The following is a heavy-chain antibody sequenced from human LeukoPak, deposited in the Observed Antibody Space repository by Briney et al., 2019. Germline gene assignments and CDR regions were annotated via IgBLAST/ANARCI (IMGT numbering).Heavy chain of an antibody. CDR1: GGSFSGYY. CDR2: INHSGGT. V-gene: IGHV4-34*01. J-gene: IGHJ4*02. D-gene: IGHD1-26*01. Sequence: PSETLSLTCAVYGGSFSGYYWSWIRQPPGKGLEWIGEINHSGGTNYNPSLKSRVTISVDTSKNQFSLKLSSVTAADTAVYYCARGRGSRDYWGQGTLVTVSS. CDR3: ARGRGSRDY.